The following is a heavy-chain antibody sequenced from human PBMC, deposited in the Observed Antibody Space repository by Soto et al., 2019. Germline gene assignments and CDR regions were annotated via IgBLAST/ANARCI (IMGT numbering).Heavy chain of an antibody. CDR3: ARDIVVVLAAPRYYYGMDV. CDR1: GGTFSSYA. V-gene: IGHV1-69*13. Sequence: SVKVSCKASGGTFSSYAISWVRQAPGQGLEWMGGIIPIFGTANYAQKFQGRVTITADESTSTAYMELSSLRSEDTAVYYCARDIVVVLAAPRYYYGMDVWGQGTTVTVSS. J-gene: IGHJ6*02. D-gene: IGHD2-15*01. CDR2: IIPIFGTA.